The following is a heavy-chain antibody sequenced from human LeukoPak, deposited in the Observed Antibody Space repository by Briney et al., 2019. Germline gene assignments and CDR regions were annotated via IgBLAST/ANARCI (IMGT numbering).Heavy chain of an antibody. V-gene: IGHV3-21*01. CDR1: GFTFSSYR. CDR3: ARGGIYDYVWGSYRPLDY. Sequence: PGGSLRLSCAASGFTFSSYRMNWVRQAPGKGLEWVSSISSGSSSIYYADSVKGRFTISRDNAKNSLSLQMNSLGAEDTAVYYCARGGIYDYVWGSYRPLDYWGQGTLVTVSS. J-gene: IGHJ4*02. D-gene: IGHD3-16*02. CDR2: ISSGSSSI.